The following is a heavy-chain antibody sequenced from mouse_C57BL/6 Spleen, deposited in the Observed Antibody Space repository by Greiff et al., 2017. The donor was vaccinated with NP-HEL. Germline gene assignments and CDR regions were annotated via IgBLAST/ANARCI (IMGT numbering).Heavy chain of an antibody. D-gene: IGHD3-2*02. CDR1: GFSLTSYG. CDR3: ARDAAQATSYYFDY. J-gene: IGHJ2*01. V-gene: IGHV2-6*03. Sequence: VQLQESGPGLVAPSQSLSITCTVSGFSLTSYGVHWVRQPPGKGLEWLVVIWSDGSTTYNSAPKSRLSISKDNSNSQVFLKMNSLQTDDTAMYYCARDAAQATSYYFDYWGQGTTLTVSS. CDR2: IWSDGST.